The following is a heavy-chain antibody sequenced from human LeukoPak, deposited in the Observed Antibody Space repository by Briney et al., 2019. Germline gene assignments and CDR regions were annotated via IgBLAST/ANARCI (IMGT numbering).Heavy chain of an antibody. CDR2: IIPIFGTA. CDR1: GGTFSSYA. J-gene: IGHJ4*02. D-gene: IGHD6-19*01. V-gene: IGHV1-69*13. Sequence: GASVKVSCKASGGTFSSYAISWVRQAPGQGLEWMGGIIPIFGTANYAQKFQGRVTITADESTSTAYMELSSLRSEDTAVYYCAKDWGSSGWYLGYWGQGTLVTVSS. CDR3: AKDWGSSGWYLGY.